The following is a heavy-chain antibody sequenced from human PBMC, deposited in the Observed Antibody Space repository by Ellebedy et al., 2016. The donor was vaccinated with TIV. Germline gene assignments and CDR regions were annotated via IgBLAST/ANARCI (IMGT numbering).Heavy chain of an antibody. CDR1: GGSFSGYY. V-gene: IGHV4-34*01. J-gene: IGHJ6*02. D-gene: IGHD3-10*01. CDR3: ARAYGSGSTGLGYGMDV. CDR2: INHSGST. Sequence: MPSETLSLTCAVYGGSFSGYYWSWIRQPPGKGLEWIGEINHSGSTNYNPSLKSRVTISVDTSKNQFSLKLSSVTAADTAVYYCARAYGSGSTGLGYGMDVWGQGTTVTVSS.